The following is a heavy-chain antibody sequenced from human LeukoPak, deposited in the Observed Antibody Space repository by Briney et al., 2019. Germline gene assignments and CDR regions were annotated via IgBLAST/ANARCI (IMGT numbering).Heavy chain of an antibody. J-gene: IGHJ5*02. V-gene: IGHV4-59*08. Sequence: PSETLSLTCTVSGVSISSYYWSWIRQPPGKGLEWVGYIYNSGSTHYNPSLKSRVTISVDTSKNKFSLKLSSLTAADTAVYYCATGVGIRITIFGVVIPWFDPWGQGTLVTVSS. CDR3: ATGVGIRITIFGVVIPWFDP. CDR2: IYNSGST. D-gene: IGHD3-3*01. CDR1: GVSISSYY.